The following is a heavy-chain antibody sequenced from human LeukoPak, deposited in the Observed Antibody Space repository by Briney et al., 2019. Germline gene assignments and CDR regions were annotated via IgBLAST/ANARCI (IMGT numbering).Heavy chain of an antibody. CDR3: ARVHYGIDY. D-gene: IGHD4-17*01. CDR1: GFNFSIYS. V-gene: IGHV3-21*01. CDR2: INSRSNQI. Sequence: GGSLRLFCAASGFNFSIYSMYWIRQAPGKGLEWVSSINSRSNQIYYADSVKGRFTISRDNAENSLYLQMNSLRADDSAMYYCARVHYGIDYWGQGTLVTVSS. J-gene: IGHJ4*02.